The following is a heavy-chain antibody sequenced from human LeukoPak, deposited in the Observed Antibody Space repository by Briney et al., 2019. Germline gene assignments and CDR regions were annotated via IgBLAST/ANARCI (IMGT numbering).Heavy chain of an antibody. V-gene: IGHV3-11*01. J-gene: IGHJ4*02. CDR2: ISSSGSTI. CDR3: AREGEAAMVPGDFDY. D-gene: IGHD5-18*01. CDR1: GFTFSDYY. Sequence: GGSLRLSCAASGFTFSDYYMSWIRQAPGKGLEWVSYISSSGSTIYYADSVKGRFTISRDNAKNSLYLQMNSLRAEDTAVYHCAREGEAAMVPGDFDYWGQGTLVTVSS.